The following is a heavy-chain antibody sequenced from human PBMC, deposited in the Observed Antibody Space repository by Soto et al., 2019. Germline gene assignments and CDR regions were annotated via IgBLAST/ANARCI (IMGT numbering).Heavy chain of an antibody. V-gene: IGHV4-39*01. D-gene: IGHD5-18*01. CDR3: GRATRRGYSYGPDAFDI. CDR2: IYYSGST. CDR1: GGSISSSSYY. J-gene: IGHJ3*02. Sequence: QLQLQESGPGLVKPSETLSLTCTVSGGSISSSSYYWGWMRQPPGKGLEWIRSIYYSGSTYYNPSLKSRVSRSVDTSQILFSLQLSPVTAADTAVYYCGRATRRGYSYGPDAFDIWVQGKMFTVS.